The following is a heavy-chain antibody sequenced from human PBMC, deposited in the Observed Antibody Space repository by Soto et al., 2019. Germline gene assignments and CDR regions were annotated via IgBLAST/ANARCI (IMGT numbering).Heavy chain of an antibody. CDR3: ASVRGGYYYAMDV. J-gene: IGHJ6*02. Sequence: PSETLSLTSAVSGGSISSSNWWSWVRQPPGKGLEWIGEIYHSGSTNYNPSLKSRVTISVDKSKNQFSLKLSSVTAADTAVYYCASVRGGYYYAMDVWGQGTTVT. CDR2: IYHSGST. CDR1: GGSISSSNW. V-gene: IGHV4-4*02. D-gene: IGHD3-10*02.